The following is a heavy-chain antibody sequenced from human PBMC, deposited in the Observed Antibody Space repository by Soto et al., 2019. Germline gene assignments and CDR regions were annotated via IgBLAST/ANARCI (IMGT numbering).Heavy chain of an antibody. V-gene: IGHV1-69*13. CDR3: AREGGPGGYFDY. Sequence: SVKVSCKASGGTFSSYAISWVRQAPGQGLEWMGGIIPIFGTADYAQKFQGRVTITADESTSTAYMELSSLRSEDTAVYYCAREGGPGGYFDYWGQGTLVTVSS. J-gene: IGHJ4*02. CDR2: IIPIFGTA. CDR1: GGTFSSYA. D-gene: IGHD3-10*01.